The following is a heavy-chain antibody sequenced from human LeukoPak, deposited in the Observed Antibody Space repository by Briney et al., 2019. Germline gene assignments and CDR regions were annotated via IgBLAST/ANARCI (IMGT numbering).Heavy chain of an antibody. J-gene: IGHJ3*02. Sequence: GGSLRLSCAASGFTFSRYTMNWVRQAPGKGLVWVSRINSDGSSTSYADSVKGRFTISRDNAKNTLYLQMNSLRAEDTAVYYCASESGSYLGAFDIWGQGTMVTVSS. CDR2: INSDGSST. V-gene: IGHV3-74*01. CDR3: ASESGSYLGAFDI. D-gene: IGHD1-26*01. CDR1: GFTFSRYT.